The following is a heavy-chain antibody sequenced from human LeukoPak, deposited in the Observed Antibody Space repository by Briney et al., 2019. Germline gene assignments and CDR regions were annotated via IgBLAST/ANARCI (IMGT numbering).Heavy chain of an antibody. V-gene: IGHV1-8*01. Sequence: ASVKVSCKASGYTFTSYDINWVRQATGQGLEWMGWMNPNSGNTGYAQKFQGRVTMTRNTSISTPYMELSSLRSEDTAVYYCARRRRNTMVRGVIILDYWGQGTLVTVSS. D-gene: IGHD3-10*01. CDR1: GYTFTSYD. J-gene: IGHJ4*02. CDR3: ARRRRNTMVRGVIILDY. CDR2: MNPNSGNT.